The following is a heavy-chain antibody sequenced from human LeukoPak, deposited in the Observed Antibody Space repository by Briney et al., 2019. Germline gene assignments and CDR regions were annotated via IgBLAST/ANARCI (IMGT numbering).Heavy chain of an antibody. CDR3: ARGARYYYMDV. J-gene: IGHJ6*03. CDR1: GFTFSTYE. CDR2: ISTRATTI. V-gene: IGHV3-48*03. Sequence: GGSLRLSCAASGFTFSTYEMNWVRQAPGKGLEWLAYISTRATTIYYADSLKGRFTISRDNAKNSLYLQMNSLRAEDTAVYYCARGARYYYMDVWGKGTTVTVSS.